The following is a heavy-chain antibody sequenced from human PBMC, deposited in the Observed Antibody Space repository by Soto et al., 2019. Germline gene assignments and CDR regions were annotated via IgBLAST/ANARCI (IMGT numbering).Heavy chain of an antibody. J-gene: IGHJ4*02. Sequence: EVQLVESGGGLVQPGESLKLSCAASGLIFRGSAVHWVRQASGKGLEWVGRILSKAGNYATAYPASMKGRFTISRDDSENTAFLQMNSLKTEDTAVYYSIRGGSPYFYDYWGQGTLVAVSS. V-gene: IGHV3-73*01. D-gene: IGHD1-26*01. CDR3: IRGGSPYFYDY. CDR1: GLIFRGSA. CDR2: ILSKAGNYAT.